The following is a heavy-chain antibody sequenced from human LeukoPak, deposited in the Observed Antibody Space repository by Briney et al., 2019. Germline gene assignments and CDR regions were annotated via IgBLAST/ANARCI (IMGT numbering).Heavy chain of an antibody. D-gene: IGHD2-15*01. J-gene: IGHJ5*02. CDR1: GGSFSGYY. V-gene: IGHV4-34*01. CDR2: INHSGST. CDR3: ARDRSVVVVAATPRGNWFDP. Sequence: SETLSLTCAVYGGSFSGYYWSWIRQPPGKGLEWIGEINHSGSTNYNPSLKSRVTISVDTSKNQFSLKLSSVTAADTAVYYCARDRSVVVVAATPRGNWFDPWGQGTLVTVSS.